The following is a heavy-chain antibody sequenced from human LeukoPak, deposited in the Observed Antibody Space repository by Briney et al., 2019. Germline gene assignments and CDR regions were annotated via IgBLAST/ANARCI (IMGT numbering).Heavy chain of an antibody. CDR2: NSGSGGRT. J-gene: IGHJ4*02. D-gene: IGHD6-19*01. Sequence: AGGSLRLSCAASGFTFSDYYMSWVRQAAGKGLEWVSGNSGSGGRTYYADSVKGRFTISRDNSKNTLYLQMNSLRAEDTAVYYCAKVSNRVAVAAYFDYWGQGALVTVSS. CDR3: AKVSNRVAVAAYFDY. CDR1: GFTFSDYY. V-gene: IGHV3-23*01.